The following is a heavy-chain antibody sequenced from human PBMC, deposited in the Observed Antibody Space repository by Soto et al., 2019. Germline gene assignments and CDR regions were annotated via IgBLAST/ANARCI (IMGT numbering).Heavy chain of an antibody. CDR2: IYYSGST. Sequence: SETLSLTCTVSGGSISSYYWSWIRQPPGKGLEWIGYIYYSGSTNYNPSLKSRVTISVDTSKNQFSLKLSSVTAADTAVYYCASIRGYCSSTSCYSRWWFDPWGQGTLVTVSS. D-gene: IGHD2-2*03. J-gene: IGHJ5*02. CDR3: ASIRGYCSSTSCYSRWWFDP. V-gene: IGHV4-59*01. CDR1: GGSISSYY.